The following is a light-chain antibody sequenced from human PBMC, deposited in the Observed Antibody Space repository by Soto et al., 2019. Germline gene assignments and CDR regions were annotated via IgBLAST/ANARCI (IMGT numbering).Light chain of an antibody. CDR3: LQDYHFPWA. V-gene: IGKV1-6*01. Sequence: IQVTQSPPSLSASVGDRVTISCRASQGIRSDLAWYQQKPGKVPKLLIYGASKLASGVPSRFSGSGFGTDFTLTISSLQPEDFATYYCLQDYHFPWAFGQWTKVEIK. CDR2: GAS. J-gene: IGKJ1*01. CDR1: QGIRSD.